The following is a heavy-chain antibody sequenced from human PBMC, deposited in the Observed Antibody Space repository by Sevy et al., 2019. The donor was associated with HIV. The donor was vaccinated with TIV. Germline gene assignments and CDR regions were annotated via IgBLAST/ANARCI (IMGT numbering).Heavy chain of an antibody. D-gene: IGHD4-17*01. CDR1: GFTFSSYG. V-gene: IGHV3-33*01. CDR3: AREWYGDGRGAFDI. J-gene: IGHJ3*02. Sequence: GGSLRLSCAASGFTFSSYGMHWVRQAPGKGLEWVAVIWYDGSNKYYADSVKGRFTISRDNSKNTLYLQMNCLRAEDTAVYYCAREWYGDGRGAFDIWGQGTMVTVSS. CDR2: IWYDGSNK.